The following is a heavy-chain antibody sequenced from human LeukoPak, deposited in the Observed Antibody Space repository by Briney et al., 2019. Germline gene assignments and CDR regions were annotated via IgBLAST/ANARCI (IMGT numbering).Heavy chain of an antibody. D-gene: IGHD6-19*01. Sequence: PGRSLRLSCAASGFTFSIYGMHWVRQAPVRGLEWVAVIWYDGSNEQYTDSVKGRFTISRDNFKSTLFLQMNSLRAEDTAVYYCARGLADAYYYYGMDVWGQGTTVTVSS. V-gene: IGHV3-33*01. CDR3: ARGLADAYYYYGMDV. J-gene: IGHJ6*02. CDR2: IWYDGSNE. CDR1: GFTFSIYG.